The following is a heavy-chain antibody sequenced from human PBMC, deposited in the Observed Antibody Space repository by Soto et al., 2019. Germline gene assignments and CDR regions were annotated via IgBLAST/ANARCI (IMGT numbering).Heavy chain of an antibody. V-gene: IGHV3-30*18. CDR1: GFTFSTYG. CDR2: ISYDGVNK. CDR3: AKDRCDAPMATRFCYNAMDV. J-gene: IGHJ6*02. Sequence: QVQLVESGGGVVQPGRSPRLSCEVSGFTFSTYGMHWVRQAPGKGLEWVAVISYDGVNKYYVDSVKGRFSVSRDNSKNTLFLQMNSLRTEDTAEYYCAKDRCDAPMATRFCYNAMDVWGQGTTVTVSS. D-gene: IGHD5-18*01.